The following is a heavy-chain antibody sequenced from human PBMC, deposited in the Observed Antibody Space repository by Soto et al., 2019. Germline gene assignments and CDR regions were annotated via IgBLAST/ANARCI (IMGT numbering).Heavy chain of an antibody. CDR2: ISTYNGNT. CDR3: ARGYSYGSRYYFDY. J-gene: IGHJ4*02. V-gene: IGHV1-18*01. CDR1: GYTFTTSG. D-gene: IGHD5-12*01. Sequence: ASVKVSCKASGYTFTTSGITWVRQAPGQGLEWMGWISTYNGNTNYAQKLQGRVAMTTDTFTSTAYMELRSLRSDDTAVYYCARGYSYGSRYYFDYWGQGTLVTVSS.